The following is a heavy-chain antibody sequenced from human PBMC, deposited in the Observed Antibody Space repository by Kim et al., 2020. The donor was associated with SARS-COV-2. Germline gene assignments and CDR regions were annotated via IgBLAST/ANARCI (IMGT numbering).Heavy chain of an antibody. CDR3: ARGEGSGIYYYYYGMDV. CDR1: GYTFTSYG. D-gene: IGHD3-10*01. V-gene: IGHV1-18*01. Sequence: ASVKVSCKASGYTFTSYGISWVRQAPGQGLEWMGWISAYNGNTNYAQKLQGRVTMTTDTSTSTAYMELRSLRSDDTAVYYCARGEGSGIYYYYYGMDVWGRGTTVTVSS. CDR2: ISAYNGNT. J-gene: IGHJ6*02.